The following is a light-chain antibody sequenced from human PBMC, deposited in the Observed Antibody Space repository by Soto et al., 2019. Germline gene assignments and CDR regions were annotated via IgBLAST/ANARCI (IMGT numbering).Light chain of an antibody. CDR2: AAS. CDR1: QSIDNF. Sequence: DIQMTQSPSSLSSSVGDIFTITCRASQSIDNFLNWYQQKPGEAPNLLIYAASSLQSGVSSRFSGSGSGTDFTLTISSLQPEDSATYYCQQSYSLPYTFGQGTKVDIK. V-gene: IGKV1-39*01. CDR3: QQSYSLPYT. J-gene: IGKJ2*01.